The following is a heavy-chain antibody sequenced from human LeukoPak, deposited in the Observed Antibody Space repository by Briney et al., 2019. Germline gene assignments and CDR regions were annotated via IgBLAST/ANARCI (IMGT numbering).Heavy chain of an antibody. D-gene: IGHD3-22*01. V-gene: IGHV3-23*01. CDR1: GFIFNTYS. CDR2: ISGGGDYI. J-gene: IGHJ4*02. Sequence: PGGSLRLSCAASGFIFNTYSINWVRQAPGKGLEWVSAISGGGDYIYYAHSVKGRFSLSRDNSKNTLYLQMNSLSADDADVYYCARKLLYYDRSGPSFDYWGQGTLVTVSS. CDR3: ARKLLYYDRSGPSFDY.